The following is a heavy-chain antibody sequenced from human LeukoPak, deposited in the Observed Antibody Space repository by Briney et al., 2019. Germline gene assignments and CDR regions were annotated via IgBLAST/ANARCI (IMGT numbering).Heavy chain of an antibody. D-gene: IGHD6-13*01. V-gene: IGHV3-53*01. CDR2: IYSGGST. Sequence: PGGSLRLSCAASGFTVSSNYMSWVRQAPGKGLEWVSVIYSGGSTYYADSVKGRFTISRDNSKNTLYLQMNSLRAEDTAVYYCATGDTIAAAESGYGDYWGQGTLVTVSS. J-gene: IGHJ4*02. CDR1: GFTVSSNY. CDR3: ATGDTIAAAESGYGDY.